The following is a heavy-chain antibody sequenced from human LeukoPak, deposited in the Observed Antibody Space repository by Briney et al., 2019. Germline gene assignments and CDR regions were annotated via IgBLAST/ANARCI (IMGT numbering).Heavy chain of an antibody. CDR1: GYTFTGYY. CDR3: ARSIAVAGTVADY. D-gene: IGHD6-19*01. Sequence: VASVKVACKASGYTFTGYYMHWVRQAPGQGLEWMGWINPNSGGTNYAQKFQGRVTMPRDTSISTAYMELSRLRSDDTAVYYCARSIAVAGTVADYWGQGTLVTVSS. J-gene: IGHJ4*02. CDR2: INPNSGGT. V-gene: IGHV1-2*02.